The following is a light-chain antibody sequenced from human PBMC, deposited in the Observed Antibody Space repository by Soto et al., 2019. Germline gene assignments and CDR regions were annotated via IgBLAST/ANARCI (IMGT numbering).Light chain of an antibody. CDR2: GNS. CDR3: QSYDSILSGVV. J-gene: IGLJ2*01. Sequence: QAVVTQPPSVSGAPRQRVTISCTGSSSNIGAGYDVHWYQQLPGTAHKLLIYGNSHRPSGVPDRFSGSKSGTSAALASTGLQAEDEADYSCQSYDSILSGVVLGGGTKLTVL. V-gene: IGLV1-40*01. CDR1: SSNIGAGYD.